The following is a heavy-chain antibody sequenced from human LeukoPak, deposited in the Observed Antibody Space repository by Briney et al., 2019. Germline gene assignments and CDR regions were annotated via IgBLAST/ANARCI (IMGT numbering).Heavy chain of an antibody. CDR2: INPNSGGT. CDR3: ARVEELLYYFDY. V-gene: IGHV1-2*06. CDR1: GYTFTGYY. D-gene: IGHD2-2*01. J-gene: IGHJ4*02. Sequence: ASVKVSCKASGYTFTGYYMHWVRQAPGQGLEGVGRINPNSGGTNYAQKFQGRVTMTRDTSISTAYMELSRLRSDDTAVYYCARVEELLYYFDYWGQGTLVTVSS.